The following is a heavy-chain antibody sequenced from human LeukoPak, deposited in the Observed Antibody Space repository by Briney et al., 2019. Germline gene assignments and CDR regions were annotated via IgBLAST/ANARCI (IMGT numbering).Heavy chain of an antibody. D-gene: IGHD3-22*01. Sequence: DSVTVSCKASGYTFTSYGISWVRQAPGQGLEWMGWISAYNGNTNYAQKLQGRVTMTTDTSTSTAYMELRSLRSDDTAVYYCARGGHYYDSSGLFDYWGQGTLVTVSS. J-gene: IGHJ4*02. CDR3: ARGGHYYDSSGLFDY. V-gene: IGHV1-18*01. CDR2: ISAYNGNT. CDR1: GYTFTSYG.